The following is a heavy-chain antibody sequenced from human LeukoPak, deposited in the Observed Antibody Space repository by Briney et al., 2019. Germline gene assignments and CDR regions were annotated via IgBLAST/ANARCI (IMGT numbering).Heavy chain of an antibody. J-gene: IGHJ4*02. Sequence: ASVKLSCKASGYTFTGHYVHWLRQAPGHGLEWMGWINPNTSVTNYAQKFLGRVTWNRHTSISTAYMEPGRLRSDDTAIYYCASVESGTGYRRYDFWGQGTLVSVSS. CDR2: INPNTSVT. V-gene: IGHV1-2*02. D-gene: IGHD3/OR15-3a*01. CDR3: ASVESGTGYRRYDF. CDR1: GYTFTGHY.